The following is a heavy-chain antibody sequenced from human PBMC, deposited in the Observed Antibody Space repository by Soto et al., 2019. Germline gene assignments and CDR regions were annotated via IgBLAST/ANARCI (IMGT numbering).Heavy chain of an antibody. Sequence: QVQLVESGGGVVQPGRSLRLSCAASGFTFSSYGMHWVRQAPGKGLEWVAVIWYDGSNKYYADSVKGRFTISRDNSRTTLYLQMNSLRAEDTAVYYCASNKAVTGDDWGVGMDVWGQGTTVTVSS. CDR3: ASNKAVTGDDWGVGMDV. V-gene: IGHV3-33*01. CDR1: GFTFSSYG. D-gene: IGHD3-16*01. J-gene: IGHJ6*02. CDR2: IWYDGSNK.